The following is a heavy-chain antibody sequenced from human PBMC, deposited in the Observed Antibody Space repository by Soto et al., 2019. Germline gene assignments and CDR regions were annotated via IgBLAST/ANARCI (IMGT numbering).Heavy chain of an antibody. J-gene: IGHJ3*02. D-gene: IGHD7-27*01. CDR1: GFTFSSYA. CDR2: ISGRGGST. Sequence: GGSLRLSCAASGFTFSSYAMSWVRQAPGKGLEWVSAISGRGGSTYYADSVKGRFTISRDNSKNTLYLQMNSLRAEDTAVYYCAKGGGNWGRGSLGAFDIWGQGTMVTVSS. CDR3: AKGGGNWGRGSLGAFDI. V-gene: IGHV3-23*01.